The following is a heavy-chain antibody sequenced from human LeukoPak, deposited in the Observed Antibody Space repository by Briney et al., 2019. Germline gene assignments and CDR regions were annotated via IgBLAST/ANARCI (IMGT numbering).Heavy chain of an antibody. CDR1: GFSLSTTGVG. V-gene: IGHV2-5*02. CDR3: AHGMIRQAGDFRH. D-gene: IGHD3-22*01. Sequence: ESGPTRFKPTQPLTLTFTFSGFSLSTTGVGVGWIRQPPVKALEWLALIYWDDDKRCSPSRRSRLTITKDTSKNQVVFTMANMDFVDTATYYCAHGMIRQAGDFRHWGQGTLVTVSS. CDR2: IYWDDDK. J-gene: IGHJ1*01.